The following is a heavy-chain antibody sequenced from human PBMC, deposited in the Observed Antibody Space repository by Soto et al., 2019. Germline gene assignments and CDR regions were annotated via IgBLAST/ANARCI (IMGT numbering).Heavy chain of an antibody. V-gene: IGHV4-34*01. D-gene: IGHD4-17*01. CDR3: ARSYGDFIFDY. CDR1: GGSFSGYY. Sequence: QVQLQQWGAGLLKPSETLSLTCAVYGGSFSGYYWSWIRQPPGKGLEWIGEINHSGSTNYNPSLKSRVTISGDTSKNQFSLKLSSVTAADTAVYYCARSYGDFIFDYWGQGTLVTVSS. J-gene: IGHJ4*02. CDR2: INHSGST.